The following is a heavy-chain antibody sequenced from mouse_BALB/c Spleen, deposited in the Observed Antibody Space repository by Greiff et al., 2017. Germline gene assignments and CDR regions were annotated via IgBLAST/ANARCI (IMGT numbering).Heavy chain of an antibody. CDR2: INPGSGGT. V-gene: IGHV1-54*01. CDR1: GYAFTIYW. CDR3: ARGTLYAMDY. J-gene: IGHJ4*01. Sequence: VQLQQSGPELERPGTSVKVSCKASGYAFTIYWMEWVKRRPGKGLEWIGVINPGSGGTNYNKKFKGKATLTADKSSSTAYMQLSSLTSDDSAVYFCARGTLYAMDYWGQGTSVTVSS.